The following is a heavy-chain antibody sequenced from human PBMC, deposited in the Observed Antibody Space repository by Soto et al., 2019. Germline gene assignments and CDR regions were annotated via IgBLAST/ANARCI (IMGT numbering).Heavy chain of an antibody. CDR1: GCSINSYY. CDR2: VYYTGST. V-gene: IGHV4-59*01. D-gene: IGHD5-12*01. J-gene: IGHJ2*01. Sequence: QVQLQESGPGLVKTSETLSLTCTVSGCSINSYYWSWIRQSPGKGLEWIGYVYYTGSTAYNPSLKSRVTISLDTSKNQLSLKLSLVTATDTAVYYCARSGDTVTTKTFGYFELWGRGTLVTVSS. CDR3: ARSGDTVTTKTFGYFEL.